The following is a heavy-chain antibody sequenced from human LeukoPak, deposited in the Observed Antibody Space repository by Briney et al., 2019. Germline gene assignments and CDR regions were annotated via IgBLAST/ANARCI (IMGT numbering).Heavy chain of an antibody. CDR2: IRKKGNSYTT. V-gene: IGHV3-72*01. J-gene: IGHJ4*02. CDR3: ARELGYYDSSGYFRAPYYFDY. D-gene: IGHD3-22*01. Sequence: PGGSLRLSCAASGFTFSDHYMDWVRQAPGKGLEWVGRIRKKGNSYTTEYAASVKGRFTISRDDSKSSLYLRMSSLKTEDTAVYYCARELGYYDSSGYFRAPYYFDYWGQGALVTVSS. CDR1: GFTFSDHY.